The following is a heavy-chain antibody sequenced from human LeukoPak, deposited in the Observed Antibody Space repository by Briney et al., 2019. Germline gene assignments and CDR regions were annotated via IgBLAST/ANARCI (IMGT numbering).Heavy chain of an antibody. D-gene: IGHD3-22*01. Sequence: SETLSLICTVSGGSISRYYWSWVRQPPGKGLEWSGYVFDTDSTNYNPSLKRRVTISVDTSKNQFSLKLSSVTAADTAVYYCARHVKLDSSGNYYYMDVWGKGTTVTISS. V-gene: IGHV4-59*08. CDR2: VFDTDST. CDR1: GGSISRYY. CDR3: ARHVKLDSSGNYYYMDV. J-gene: IGHJ6*03.